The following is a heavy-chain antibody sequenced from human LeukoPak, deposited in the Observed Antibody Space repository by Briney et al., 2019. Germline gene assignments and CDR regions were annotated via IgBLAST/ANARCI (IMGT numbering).Heavy chain of an antibody. Sequence: ASVKVSCKASGGTFSSYAISWVRQAPGQGLEWMGRIIPIFGTANYAQKFQGRVTITTDESTSTAYTELSSLRSEDTAVYYCARDRITIFGASFDIWGQGTMVTVSS. CDR2: IIPIFGTA. CDR1: GGTFSSYA. V-gene: IGHV1-69*05. D-gene: IGHD3-3*01. J-gene: IGHJ3*02. CDR3: ARDRITIFGASFDI.